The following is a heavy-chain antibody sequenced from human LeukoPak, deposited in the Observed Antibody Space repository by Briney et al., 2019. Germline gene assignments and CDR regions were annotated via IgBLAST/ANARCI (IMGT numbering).Heavy chain of an antibody. CDR2: IRSSGITV. CDR1: GFTFSSYE. D-gene: IGHD4-11*01. Sequence: TGGSLRLSCAASGFTFSSYEMNWVRQTPGKGLEWVSYIRSSGITVYYADSVKGRFTISRDNAKNSLFLQMNSLRAEDTAVYYCARDQTRGFDLWGRGTLVTVSS. J-gene: IGHJ2*01. V-gene: IGHV3-48*03. CDR3: ARDQTRGFDL.